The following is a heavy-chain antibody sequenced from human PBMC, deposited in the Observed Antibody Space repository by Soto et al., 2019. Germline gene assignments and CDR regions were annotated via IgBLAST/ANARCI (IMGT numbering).Heavy chain of an antibody. CDR1: GFTFSIYA. Sequence: GGSLPVSCAASGFTFSIYAMSWVGQAPGKGLEWVSAISGSGGSTYYADSVKGRFTISRDNSKNTLYLQMNSLRAEDTAVYYCAKGAQGRGTLYFDYWGQGTLVTGSS. J-gene: IGHJ4*02. D-gene: IGHD1-1*01. CDR3: AKGAQGRGTLYFDY. V-gene: IGHV3-23*01. CDR2: ISGSGGST.